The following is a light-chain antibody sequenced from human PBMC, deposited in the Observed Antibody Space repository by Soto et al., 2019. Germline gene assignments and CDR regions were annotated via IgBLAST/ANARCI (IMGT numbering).Light chain of an antibody. Sequence: DIQMTQSPSSVSASVGDRVTITCRASQGISSWLGWYQQKPGKAPILLIYAASSLQSGVPSRFSGSGSGTAFTLTISSLQPEDFATYYCQPANSFPFTFGGGTKVVIK. CDR3: QPANSFPFT. V-gene: IGKV1D-12*01. J-gene: IGKJ4*01. CDR1: QGISSW. CDR2: AAS.